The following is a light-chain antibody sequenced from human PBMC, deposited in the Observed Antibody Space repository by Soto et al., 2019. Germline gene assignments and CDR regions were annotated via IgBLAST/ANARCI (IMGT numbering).Light chain of an antibody. J-gene: IGLJ1*01. Sequence: QSVLTQPASVSGSPGQSITISCTGTSGDVGVYKFVSWYQQHPGKAPKLIIYEVSNRPSGVSSRFSGSMSGNTASLTISGLQAEDEADYYCGSYTGTIYVFGTVTKV. CDR3: GSYTGTIYV. CDR2: EVS. CDR1: SGDVGVYKF. V-gene: IGLV2-14*01.